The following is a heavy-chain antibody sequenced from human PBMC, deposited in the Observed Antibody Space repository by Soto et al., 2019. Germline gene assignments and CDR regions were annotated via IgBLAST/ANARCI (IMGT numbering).Heavy chain of an antibody. CDR3: ARTFDTITNYFDY. D-gene: IGHD3-9*01. Sequence: PGGSLRLSCAASEFSFSSYAMHWIRQAPGKGLEWVAVISFYGNIIQYADSVKGRFIISRDNSKNTLYLQMNSLRGEDKAVYYCARTFDTITNYFDYWGQGTLVTVSS. V-gene: IGHV3-30*07. CDR2: ISFYGNII. CDR1: EFSFSSYA. J-gene: IGHJ4*02.